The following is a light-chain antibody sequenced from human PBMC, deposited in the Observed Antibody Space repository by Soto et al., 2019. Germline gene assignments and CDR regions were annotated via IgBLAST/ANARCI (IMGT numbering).Light chain of an antibody. J-gene: IGLJ1*01. CDR1: SSDVGGYSY. V-gene: IGLV2-14*03. CDR2: DVN. Sequence: QSVRTQPASVSGSPGQSITISCTGTSSDVGGYSYVSWYQHYPGKAPKLMIYDVNNRPSGVSNRSSGSKSGNTASLTISGLQAEDEADYYCSSYTSSSIFVFGTGTKVTVL. CDR3: SSYTSSSIFV.